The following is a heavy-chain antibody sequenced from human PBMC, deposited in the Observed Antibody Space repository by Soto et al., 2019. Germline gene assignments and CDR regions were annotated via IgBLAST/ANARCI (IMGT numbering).Heavy chain of an antibody. J-gene: IGHJ6*02. CDR3: TTSSLGYYYYYGMDV. Sequence: XGSPRLSCAASGFTFSNAGMSWVRQAPGKGLEWVGLIKSKTDGGTTDYAAPVKGRFTISRDDSKNTLYLQMNSLKTEDTAVYYCTTSSLGYYYYYGMDVWGQGTTVTVSS. CDR1: GFTFSNAG. V-gene: IGHV3-15*01. CDR2: IKSKTDGGTT. D-gene: IGHD3-3*01.